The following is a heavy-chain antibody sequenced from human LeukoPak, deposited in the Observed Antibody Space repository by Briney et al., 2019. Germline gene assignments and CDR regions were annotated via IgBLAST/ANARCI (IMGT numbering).Heavy chain of an antibody. CDR3: ARRTESSGRYFDY. Sequence: GGSLRLSCAASGFTFCSYSMNWVRQAPGKGLEWVSSISSSSSYIYYADSVKGRFTISRDNAKNSLYLQMNSLRAEDTAVYYCARRTESSGRYFDYWGQGTLVTVSS. CDR2: ISSSSSYI. V-gene: IGHV3-21*01. CDR1: GFTFCSYS. J-gene: IGHJ4*02. D-gene: IGHD3-10*01.